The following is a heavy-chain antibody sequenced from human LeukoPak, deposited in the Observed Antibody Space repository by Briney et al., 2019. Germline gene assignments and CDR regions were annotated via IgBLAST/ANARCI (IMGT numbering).Heavy chain of an antibody. CDR3: ARAHGSSTFDY. V-gene: IGHV4-59*01. Sequence: SETLSLTCTVSGGSISRDYWSWIRQPPGKGLEWIGYIYYSGSTNYNPSLKSRVTISVDTSKNQFSLKLSSVTAADTAVYYCARAHGSSTFDYWGQGTLVTVSS. CDR2: IYYSGST. J-gene: IGHJ4*02. D-gene: IGHD6-6*01. CDR1: GGSISRDY.